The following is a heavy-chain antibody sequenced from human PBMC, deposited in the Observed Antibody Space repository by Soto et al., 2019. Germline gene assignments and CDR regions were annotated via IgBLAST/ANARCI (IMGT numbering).Heavy chain of an antibody. D-gene: IGHD1-26*01. CDR2: IDPSDSYT. CDR1: GYSFTSYW. Sequence: PGESLKISCKGSGYSFTSYWISWVRQMPGKGLEWMGRIDPSDSYTNYSPSFQGHVTISADKSISTAYPQWSSLKASDTAMYYCARDQPYSGSYYYYYGMDVWGQGTTVTVSS. V-gene: IGHV5-10-1*01. CDR3: ARDQPYSGSYYYYYGMDV. J-gene: IGHJ6*02.